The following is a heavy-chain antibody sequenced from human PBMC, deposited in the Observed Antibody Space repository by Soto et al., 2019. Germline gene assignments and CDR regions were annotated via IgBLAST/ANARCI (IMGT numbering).Heavy chain of an antibody. V-gene: IGHV3-30*18. CDR2: ISYDGSNK. CDR3: AKDSGGGGSYPYYYYYGMDV. Sequence: ESGGGVVQPGRSLRLSCAASGFTFSSYGMHWVRQAPGKGLEWVAVISYDGSNKYYADSVKGRFTISRDNSKNTLYLQMNSLRAEDTAVYYCAKDSGGGGSYPYYYYYGMDVWGQGTTVTVSS. D-gene: IGHD1-26*01. CDR1: GFTFSSYG. J-gene: IGHJ6*02.